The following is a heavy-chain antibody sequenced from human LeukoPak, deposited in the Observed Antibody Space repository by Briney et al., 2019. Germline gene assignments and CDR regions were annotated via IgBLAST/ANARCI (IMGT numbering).Heavy chain of an antibody. CDR2: IYYSGST. Sequence: SETLSLTCTVSGGSISSYYWSWIRQPPGKGLEWIGYIYYSGSTNYNPSLKSRVTISVDTTKNQFSLKLSSVTAADTAVYYCASIGYCTNGVCYRGDYWGQGTLVTVSS. V-gene: IGHV4-59*12. D-gene: IGHD2-8*01. CDR1: GGSISSYY. J-gene: IGHJ4*02. CDR3: ASIGYCTNGVCYRGDY.